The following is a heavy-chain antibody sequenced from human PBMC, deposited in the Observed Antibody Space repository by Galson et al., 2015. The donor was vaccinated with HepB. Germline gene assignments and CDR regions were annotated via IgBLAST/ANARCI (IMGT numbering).Heavy chain of an antibody. V-gene: IGHV1-69*13. CDR3: AIERRTGFTYYGMDV. CDR1: GGTFSNYA. Sequence: SVKVSCKASGGTFSNYAISWVRQAPGQGLEWMGGIITVFGTPKYAQKFQGRVTITADASTNPAYMDLSSLRSEDTAVYYCAIERRTGFTYYGMDVWGQGTTVTVSS. D-gene: IGHD3-10*01. J-gene: IGHJ6*02. CDR2: IITVFGTP.